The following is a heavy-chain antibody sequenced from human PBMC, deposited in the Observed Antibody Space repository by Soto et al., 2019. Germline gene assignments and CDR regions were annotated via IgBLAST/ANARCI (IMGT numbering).Heavy chain of an antibody. CDR3: ARRWGGTFDI. Sequence: SETLSLTCAVSGGSISSSNWWSWIRQPPGKGLEWIGYIYYSGSTNYNPSLKSRVTISVDTSKNQFSLKLNSVTAADTAVYYCARRWGGTFDIWGQGTMVTVSS. V-gene: IGHV4-4*02. D-gene: IGHD3-10*01. CDR2: IYYSGST. J-gene: IGHJ3*02. CDR1: GGSISSSNW.